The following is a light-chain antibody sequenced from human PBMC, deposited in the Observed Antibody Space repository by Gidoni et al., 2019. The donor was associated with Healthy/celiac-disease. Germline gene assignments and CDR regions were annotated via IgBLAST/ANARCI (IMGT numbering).Light chain of an antibody. V-gene: IGKV1-5*01. CDR3: QQYNSYSQT. Sequence: DIKMTQSPSTLSASVGDRVTITCRASQSISSWLAWYQQKPGKAPKLLIYDASSLESGVPSRFSGSGSGTDFTLTISSLQPDDFATYYCQQYNSYSQTFGQGTKLEIK. J-gene: IGKJ2*01. CDR2: DAS. CDR1: QSISSW.